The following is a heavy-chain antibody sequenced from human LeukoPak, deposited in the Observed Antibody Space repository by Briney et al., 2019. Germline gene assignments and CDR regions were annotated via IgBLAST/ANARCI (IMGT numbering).Heavy chain of an antibody. CDR1: GYSFTSYW. Sequence: GESLKISCKGSGYSFTSYWIGWVRQMPGKGLEWMGIIYPGDSDTRYSPSFQGQVTISADKSISTAYLQWSSLKASDTAMYYCARRTTKYSSSWYGMDVWGQGTTATVSS. CDR3: ARRTTKYSSSWYGMDV. V-gene: IGHV5-51*01. J-gene: IGHJ6*02. D-gene: IGHD6-13*01. CDR2: IYPGDSDT.